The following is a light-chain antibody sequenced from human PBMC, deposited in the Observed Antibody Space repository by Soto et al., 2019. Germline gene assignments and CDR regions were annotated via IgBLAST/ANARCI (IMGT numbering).Light chain of an antibody. CDR2: DVS. CDR3: SSYTSSSIPLWV. J-gene: IGLJ1*01. V-gene: IGLV2-14*01. Sequence: QSALTQPASVSGSPGQSITISCTGTSSDVGGYNYVSWYQQHPGKAPKLMIYDVSNRPSGVSNRFSGSKSGNTASLTISGLQAEDEADYYCSSYTSSSIPLWVFRTGTKLTVL. CDR1: SSDVGGYNY.